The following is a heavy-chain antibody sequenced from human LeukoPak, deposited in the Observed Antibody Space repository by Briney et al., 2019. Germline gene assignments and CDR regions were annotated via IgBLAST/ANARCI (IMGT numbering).Heavy chain of an antibody. D-gene: IGHD3-10*01. V-gene: IGHV3-48*03. CDR3: AKDRGTMVRGVPNWFDS. J-gene: IGHJ5*01. CDR2: ISSSGSTI. CDR1: GFTFSSYE. Sequence: PGGSLRLSCAASGFTFSSYEMNWVRQAPGKGLEWVSYISSSGSTIYYADSVKGRFTISRDNAKNSLYLQMNSLRAEDTAVYYCAKDRGTMVRGVPNWFDSWGQGTLVTVSS.